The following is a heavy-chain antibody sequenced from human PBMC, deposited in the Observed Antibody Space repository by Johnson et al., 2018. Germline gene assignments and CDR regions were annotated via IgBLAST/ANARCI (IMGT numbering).Heavy chain of an antibody. Sequence: QVQLQESGPGLVKPSETXSLTCTVSGGSISSYYWSWIRQPPGKGLEWLGYIYYSGSTNYNPSLKSRVTISGDTSKTQFSLKLSSVTAADTAVYSCAREVSPGAFDIWGQGTMVTVSS. D-gene: IGHD1-14*01. CDR3: AREVSPGAFDI. V-gene: IGHV4-59*01. CDR1: GGSISSYY. J-gene: IGHJ3*02. CDR2: IYYSGST.